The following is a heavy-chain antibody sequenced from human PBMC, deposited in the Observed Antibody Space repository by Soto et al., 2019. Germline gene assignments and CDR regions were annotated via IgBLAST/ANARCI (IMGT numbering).Heavy chain of an antibody. CDR1: GGSVSSGSYY. V-gene: IGHV4-61*01. J-gene: IGHJ4*02. D-gene: IGHD5-12*01. CDR2: IYYSGST. Sequence: SETLSLTCTVSGGSVSSGSYYWSWIRQPPGKGLEWIGYIYYSGSTNYNPSLKSRVTISVDTSKNQFSLKLSSVTAADTAVYYCARESIVATITGDYFDYWGRGTLVTVSS. CDR3: ARESIVATITGDYFDY.